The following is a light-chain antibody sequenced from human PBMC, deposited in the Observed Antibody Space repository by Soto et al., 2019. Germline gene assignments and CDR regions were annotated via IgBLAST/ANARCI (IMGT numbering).Light chain of an antibody. CDR2: EVS. V-gene: IGLV2-8*01. CDR3: SSFAGSNNLRM. J-gene: IGLJ3*02. CDR1: SRDVGGYNY. Sequence: QSALTQPPSASGSPGQSVTISCTGTSRDVGGYNYVSWYQQHPGKAPKLMIFEVSKRPSGVPARLSGSKSGNSASLTVSGLQAEDEADYYCSSFAGSNNLRMFGGGTKLTVL.